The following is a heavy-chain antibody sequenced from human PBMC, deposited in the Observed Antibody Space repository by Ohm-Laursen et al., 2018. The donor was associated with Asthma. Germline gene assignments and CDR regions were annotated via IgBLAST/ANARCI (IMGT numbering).Heavy chain of an antibody. CDR3: ARDVMEWYLPAFDF. D-gene: IGHD3-3*01. J-gene: IGHJ4*02. V-gene: IGHV3-30-3*01. CDR1: GFTFRSYA. CDR2: GGSYYDGGLK. Sequence: SLRLSCSASGFTFRSYAMHWVRQAPGKGLEWVAVGGSYYDGGLKYYADSVNGRFTVSRDDSKNTLYLQMNSLRPDDTALYYCARDVMEWYLPAFDFWGQGTLVTVSS.